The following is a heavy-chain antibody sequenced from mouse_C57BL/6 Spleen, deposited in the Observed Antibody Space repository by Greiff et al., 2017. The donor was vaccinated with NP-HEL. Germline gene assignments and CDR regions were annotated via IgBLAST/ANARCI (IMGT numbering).Heavy chain of an antibody. V-gene: IGHV1-55*01. CDR2: IYPGSGST. CDR3: ARNENWDAWFAY. CDR1: GYTFTSYW. J-gene: IGHJ3*01. Sequence: QVQLQQPGAELVKPGASVKMSCKASGYTFTSYWITWVKQRPGQGLEWIGDIYPGSGSTNYNEKFKSKATLTVDTSSSTAYMQLSSLTSEDSAVYYCARNENWDAWFAYWGQGTLVTVSA. D-gene: IGHD4-1*01.